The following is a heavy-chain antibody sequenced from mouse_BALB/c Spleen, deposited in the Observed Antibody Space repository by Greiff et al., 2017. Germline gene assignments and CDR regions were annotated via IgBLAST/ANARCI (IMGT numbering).Heavy chain of an antibody. D-gene: IGHD1-1*01. Sequence: VHLVESGPGLVAPSQSLSITCTVSGFSFTGYGVNWVRQPPGKGLEWLGMIWGDGSTDYNSALKSRLSISKDNSKSQVFLKMNSLQTDDTARYYCARDGLRGAMDYWGQGTSVTVSS. CDR3: ARDGLRGAMDY. J-gene: IGHJ4*01. CDR1: GFSFTGYG. V-gene: IGHV2-6-7*01. CDR2: IWGDGST.